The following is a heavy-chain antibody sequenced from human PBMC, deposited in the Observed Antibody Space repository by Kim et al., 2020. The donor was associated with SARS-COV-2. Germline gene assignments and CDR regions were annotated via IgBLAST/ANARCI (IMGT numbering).Heavy chain of an antibody. Sequence: ASVKVSCKASGYTFTSYDINWVRQATGQGLEWMGWMNPNSGNTGYAQKFQGRVTMTRNTPISTAYMELSSLRSEDTAVYYCARGEGGGSSFTTDAFDIWGQGTMVTVSS. CDR3: ARGEGGGSSFTTDAFDI. D-gene: IGHD6-13*01. CDR1: GYTFTSYD. CDR2: MNPNSGNT. J-gene: IGHJ3*02. V-gene: IGHV1-8*01.